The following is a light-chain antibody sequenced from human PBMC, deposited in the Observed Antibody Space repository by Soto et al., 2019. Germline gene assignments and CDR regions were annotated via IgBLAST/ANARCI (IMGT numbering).Light chain of an antibody. CDR3: QQYNNLPYS. V-gene: IGKV3-15*01. J-gene: IGKJ2*03. Sequence: EVVITQSPDTLSVSPGERATPPIRASQTVSSNLAWYQQKPGQAPRLLIDGTFTRATGVPARFSASRSGTEFTLTITSPQSEDFALYYCQQYNNLPYSFGQGTKVDI. CDR2: GTF. CDR1: QTVSSN.